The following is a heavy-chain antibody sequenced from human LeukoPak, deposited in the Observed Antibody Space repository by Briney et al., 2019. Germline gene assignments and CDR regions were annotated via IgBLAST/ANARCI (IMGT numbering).Heavy chain of an antibody. CDR3: ASTLHVVVPAAIGYFDY. V-gene: IGHV3-21*01. CDR2: ISSSSSYI. J-gene: IGHJ4*02. Sequence: PGGSLRLSCAASGFTFSSYSMNWVRQAPGKGLKWVSSISSSSSYIYYADSVKGRFTISRDNAKNSLYLQMNSLRAEDTAVHYCASTLHVVVPAAIGYFDYWGQGTLVTVSS. CDR1: GFTFSSYS. D-gene: IGHD2-2*02.